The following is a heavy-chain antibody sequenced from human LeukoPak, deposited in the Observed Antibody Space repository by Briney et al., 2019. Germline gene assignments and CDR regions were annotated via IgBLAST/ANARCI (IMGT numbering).Heavy chain of an antibody. CDR2: INPSGGST. Sequence: ASVKVSCKASGYTFTSYYTHWVRQAPGRGLEWMGIINPSGGSTSYAQKFQGRVTMTRDTSTSTVYMELSSLRSEDTAVYYCARVSEIVVVVAAGEYYFDYWGQGTLVTVSS. CDR1: GYTFTSYY. D-gene: IGHD2-15*01. CDR3: ARVSEIVVVVAAGEYYFDY. J-gene: IGHJ4*02. V-gene: IGHV1-46*01.